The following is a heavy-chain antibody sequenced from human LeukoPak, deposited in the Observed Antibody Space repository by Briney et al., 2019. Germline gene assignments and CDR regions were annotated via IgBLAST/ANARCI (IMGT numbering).Heavy chain of an antibody. Sequence: SQTLPLTCTVSGGSISSGDYYWSWIRQPPGKGLEWIGYIYYSGSTYYNPSLKSRVTISVDTSKNQFSLKLSSVTAADTAVYYCARVDIAAAGTTDYYYMDVWGKGTTVTVSS. V-gene: IGHV4-30-4*08. CDR3: ARVDIAAAGTTDYYYMDV. D-gene: IGHD6-13*01. J-gene: IGHJ6*03. CDR1: GGSISSGDYY. CDR2: IYYSGST.